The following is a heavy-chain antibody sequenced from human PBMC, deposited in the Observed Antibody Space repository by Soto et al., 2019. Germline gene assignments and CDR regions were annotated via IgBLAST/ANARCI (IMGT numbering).Heavy chain of an antibody. D-gene: IGHD3-22*01. Sequence: GGSLRLSCAASGFTFSDYYMSWIRQAPGKGLEWVSYISSSSSYTNYADSVKGRFTISRDNAKNSLYLQMNSLRAEDTGVYYCAREDYYDSGYQYYFDYWGQGTLVTVSS. CDR3: AREDYYDSGYQYYFDY. CDR2: ISSSSSYT. J-gene: IGHJ4*02. CDR1: GFTFSDYY. V-gene: IGHV3-11*06.